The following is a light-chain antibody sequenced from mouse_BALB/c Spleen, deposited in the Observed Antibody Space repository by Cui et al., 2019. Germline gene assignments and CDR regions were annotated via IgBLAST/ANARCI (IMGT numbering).Light chain of an antibody. CDR1: SSVSSSY. V-gene: IGKV4-78*01. CDR3: QQYSGYPFT. Sequence: QIVLTQSTAIMSASPGEKVTMTCSARSSVSSSYLYWYQQKPGSSPKLWIYSTSNLASGVPARFSGSGSGTSYSLTISGMEAEDAATFYCQQYSGYPFTFGSGTKLEIK. CDR2: STS. J-gene: IGKJ4*01.